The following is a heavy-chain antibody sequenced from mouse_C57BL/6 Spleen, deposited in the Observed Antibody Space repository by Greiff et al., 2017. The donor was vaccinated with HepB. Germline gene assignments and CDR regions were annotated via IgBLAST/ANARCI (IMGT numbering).Heavy chain of an antibody. CDR3: ASLYGYDWYFDV. J-gene: IGHJ1*03. Sequence: VQLKQSGPELVKPGASVKISCKASGYSFTGYYMNWVKQSPEKSLEWIGEINPSTGGTTYNQKFKAKATLTVDKSSSTAYMQLKSLTSEDSAVYYCASLYGYDWYFDVWGTGTTVTVSS. V-gene: IGHV1-42*01. CDR1: GYSFTGYY. CDR2: INPSTGGT. D-gene: IGHD2-2*01.